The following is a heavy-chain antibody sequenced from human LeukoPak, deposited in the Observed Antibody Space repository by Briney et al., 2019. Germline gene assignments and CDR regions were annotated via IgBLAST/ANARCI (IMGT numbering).Heavy chain of an antibody. J-gene: IGHJ4*02. CDR2: INWKSGII. D-gene: IGHD3-22*01. CDR3: AKESGTYYYDSSGYLTAGGFDY. V-gene: IGHV3-9*01. Sequence: GGSLRLSCVASGFNFDEYAMHWVRQAPGKGLEWVSGINWKSGIIGYADSVKGRFTISRDNAKNTLYLQMNSLRAEDTAAYYCAKESGTYYYDSSGYLTAGGFDYWGQGTLVTVSS. CDR1: GFNFDEYA.